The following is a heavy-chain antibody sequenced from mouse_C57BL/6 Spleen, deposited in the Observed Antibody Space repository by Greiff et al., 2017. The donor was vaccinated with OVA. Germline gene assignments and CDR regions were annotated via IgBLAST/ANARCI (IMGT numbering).Heavy chain of an antibody. CDR3: ASVYGSSFAY. J-gene: IGHJ3*01. D-gene: IGHD1-1*01. CDR2: ISYDGSN. Sequence: ESGPGLVKPSQSLSLTCSVTGYSITSGYYWNWIRQFPGNKLEWMGYISYDGSNNYNPSLKNRISITRDTSKNQFFLKLNSVTTEDTATYYCASVYGSSFAYWGQGTLVTVSA. V-gene: IGHV3-6*01. CDR1: GYSITSGYY.